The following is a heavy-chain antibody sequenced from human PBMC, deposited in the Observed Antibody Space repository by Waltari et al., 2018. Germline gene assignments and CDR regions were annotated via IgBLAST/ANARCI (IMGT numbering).Heavy chain of an antibody. J-gene: IGHJ6*02. CDR2: ISGYNGNT. Sequence: QVQVVQSGAEVKKPGASVKVSCKASGYTFTAHGISWLRQAPGQGLEWMGWISGYNGNTVYAQNVQGRVTMTTDTSTNTAYLEVRSLRSDDTAVYYCARAGHCSSSGCYGEGMDVWGQGTTVTVSS. V-gene: IGHV1-18*04. D-gene: IGHD2-2*01. CDR1: GYTFTAHG. CDR3: ARAGHCSSSGCYGEGMDV.